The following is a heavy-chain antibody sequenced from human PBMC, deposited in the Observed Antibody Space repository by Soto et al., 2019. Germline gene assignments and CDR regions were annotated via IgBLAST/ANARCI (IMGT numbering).Heavy chain of an antibody. D-gene: IGHD2-2*01. CDR3: ARDGAYCSSIGCQNPFDH. Sequence: QVQLQESGPGLVQPSQTLSLSCTVSGGSINGGGYYWNWIRQLPGKGLEWIGYMYYNGNTYYNPSLQSRATISFGTSHDQFSLRLTSVTAADTAAYFCARDGAYCSSIGCQNPFDHWGQGTLVTVSS. CDR2: MYYNGNT. CDR1: GGSINGGGYY. J-gene: IGHJ4*02. V-gene: IGHV4-31*03.